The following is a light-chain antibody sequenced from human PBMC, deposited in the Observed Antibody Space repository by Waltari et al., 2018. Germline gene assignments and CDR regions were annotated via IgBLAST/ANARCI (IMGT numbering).Light chain of an antibody. CDR3: QQYGISPGT. Sequence: EIVLTQSPGTLSLSPGERATLSCRASQSVSSSYLAWYQQKPGQAPSLLIYGASSRATGIPGRSRGSGSVTDFTLTISRLEPEDFAVYYCQQYGISPGTFGQGTKLEIK. V-gene: IGKV3-20*01. CDR2: GAS. J-gene: IGKJ2*01. CDR1: QSVSSSY.